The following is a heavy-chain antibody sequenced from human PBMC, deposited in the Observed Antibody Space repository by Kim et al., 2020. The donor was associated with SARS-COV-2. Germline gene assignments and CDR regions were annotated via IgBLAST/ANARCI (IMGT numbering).Heavy chain of an antibody. CDR3: AKDRLGAGGGRFTLSAFEF. V-gene: IGHV3-30*18. CDR1: GFTFSSYG. CDR2: ITYDGSNY. D-gene: IGHD3-16*01. Sequence: GGSLRLSCAASGFTFSSYGIHWVRRAPGKGLEWVAVITYDGSNYYYADSVKGRFTISRDNSKNTVYLQMNSLSAEDTAVYYCAKDRLGAGGGRFTLSAFEFWGQSTVLTVS. J-gene: IGHJ1*01.